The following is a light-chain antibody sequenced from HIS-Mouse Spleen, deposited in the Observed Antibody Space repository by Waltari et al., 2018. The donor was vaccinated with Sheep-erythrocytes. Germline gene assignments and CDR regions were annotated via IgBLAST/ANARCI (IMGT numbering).Light chain of an antibody. J-gene: IGLJ1*01. Sequence: QSALTQPRSVSGSPGQSVTISCTGTSSDVGGYNYVSLYQQHPGKAPKIMIYDVSKRPSGFPVAFSGSKSGNTASLTISGLQAEDEADYYCCSYAGSYNHVFATGTKVTVL. CDR3: CSYAGSYNHV. CDR2: DVS. CDR1: SSDVGGYNY. V-gene: IGLV2-11*01.